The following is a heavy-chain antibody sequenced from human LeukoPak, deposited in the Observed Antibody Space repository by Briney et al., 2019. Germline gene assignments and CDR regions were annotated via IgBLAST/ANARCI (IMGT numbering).Heavy chain of an antibody. CDR2: VYYSGST. Sequence: SETLSLTCSISGGSISINNFWWGWIRQSPGTAMEWVGSVYYSGSTYYNPSLTRRLTMSVDTSKNQFSLNLTSVTAADTAVYYCARSSYSSSSWSRKGYFHPWGQGTLVIVSS. CDR3: ARSSYSSSSWSRKGYFHP. J-gene: IGHJ1*01. CDR1: GGSISINNFW. V-gene: IGHV4-39*07. D-gene: IGHD6-19*01.